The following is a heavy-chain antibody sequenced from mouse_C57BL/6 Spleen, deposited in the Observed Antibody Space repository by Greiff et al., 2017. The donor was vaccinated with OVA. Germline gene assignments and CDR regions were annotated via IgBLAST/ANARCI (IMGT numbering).Heavy chain of an antibody. CDR1: GYTFTSYW. CDR2: LHPSDSDT. D-gene: IGHD1-1*01. V-gene: IGHV1-74*01. Sequence: QVQLQQPGAELVKPGASVKVSCKASGYTFTSYWMHWVKQRPGQGLEWIGRLHPSDSDTNYNQKFKGKATLTVDKSSSTAYMQLSSLTSEDSAVYYCAINYGDYWYFDVWGTGTTVTVSS. CDR3: AINYGDYWYFDV. J-gene: IGHJ1*03.